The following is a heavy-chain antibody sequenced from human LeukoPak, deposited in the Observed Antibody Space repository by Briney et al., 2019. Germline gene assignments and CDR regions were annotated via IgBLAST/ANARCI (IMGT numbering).Heavy chain of an antibody. CDR1: DGSISSSSSY. D-gene: IGHD1-26*01. V-gene: IGHV4-61*01. Sequence: PSETLSLTCTVSDGSISSSSSYWSWIRQPPGKGLEWIGHIHYSGSTNYNPSLKSRVAMSVDTSKNQFSLKLSSVTAADTAVYYCARRVWATTISRDAFDIWGQGTMVTVSS. CDR3: ARRVWATTISRDAFDI. J-gene: IGHJ3*02. CDR2: IHYSGST.